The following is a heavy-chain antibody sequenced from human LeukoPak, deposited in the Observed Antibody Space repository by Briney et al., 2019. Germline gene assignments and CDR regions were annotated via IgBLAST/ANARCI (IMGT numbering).Heavy chain of an antibody. Sequence: SQTLSLTCAISGDSVSSNGVAWNWLRQSPSRGLEWLGGTYYRSKWYNDYVVSVKSRISINADTSKNQFSLQLNSVTPEDTAVYYSARGSSRALDYWGQGTLVTVSS. D-gene: IGHD5/OR15-5a*01. CDR2: TYYRSKWYN. CDR1: GDSVSSNGVA. J-gene: IGHJ4*02. V-gene: IGHV6-1*01. CDR3: ARGSSRALDY.